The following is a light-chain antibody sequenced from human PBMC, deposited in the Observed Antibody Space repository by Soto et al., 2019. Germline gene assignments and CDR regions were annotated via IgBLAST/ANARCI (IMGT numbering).Light chain of an antibody. Sequence: EIVLTQSPGTLSLSPGERATLSCRASQSVSSSFLVWYQQKPGQAPRLLMYGGSSRATGIPDRFSGSGSGTDFTLTINRLEPEDFAVYYCHQCGSPQLTFAGGTKVEIK. CDR1: QSVSSSF. CDR2: GGS. V-gene: IGKV3-20*01. J-gene: IGKJ4*01. CDR3: HQCGSPQLT.